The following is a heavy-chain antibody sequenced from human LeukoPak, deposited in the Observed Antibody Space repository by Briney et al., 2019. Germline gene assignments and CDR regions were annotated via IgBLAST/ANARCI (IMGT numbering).Heavy chain of an antibody. CDR2: IYHSGST. Sequence: SETLSLTCTVSGYSISSGYYWGWIRQPPGKGLEWIGSIYHSGSTYYNPSLKSRVTISVDTSKNQFSLKLSSVTAADTALYYCARHPEYYYYYMDVWGKGTTVTISS. CDR3: ARHPEYYYYYMDV. V-gene: IGHV4-38-2*02. J-gene: IGHJ6*03. CDR1: GYSISSGYY.